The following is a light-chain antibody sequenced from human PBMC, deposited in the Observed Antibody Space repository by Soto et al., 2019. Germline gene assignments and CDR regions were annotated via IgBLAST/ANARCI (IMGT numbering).Light chain of an antibody. Sequence: QSALTQPPSASGSPGQSVTISCTGTSSDIGGYSYVAWYQQHPGKAPKLIIYEVTKRPSGVPDRFSGSKSGNSASLTVFGLQAEDEAVYYCGSYAGSKNWGVFGGGTKLTGL. CDR3: GSYAGSKNWGV. V-gene: IGLV2-8*01. J-gene: IGLJ3*02. CDR1: SSDIGGYSY. CDR2: EVT.